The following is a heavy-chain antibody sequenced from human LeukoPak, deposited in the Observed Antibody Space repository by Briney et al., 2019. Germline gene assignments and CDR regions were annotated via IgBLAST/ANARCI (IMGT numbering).Heavy chain of an antibody. CDR2: TSYDGSNE. CDR3: AKGGKWEKFYFHYMDV. Sequence: QSGGSLRLSCVGSGFTFNRHAMHWVRQTPGRGLEWVAVTSYDGSNEYYAESVKGRFAISRDNSENTLYLQMTSLTAEDTAVYHCAKGGKWEKFYFHYMDVWGEGTTVTVSS. D-gene: IGHD1-26*01. J-gene: IGHJ6*03. V-gene: IGHV3-30*18. CDR1: GFTFNRHA.